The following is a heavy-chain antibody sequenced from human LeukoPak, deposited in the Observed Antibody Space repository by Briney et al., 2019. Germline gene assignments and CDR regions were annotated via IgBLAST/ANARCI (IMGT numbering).Heavy chain of an antibody. V-gene: IGHV3-23*01. CDR3: AKGSLGSWYYFDY. CDR2: FSRSGPDT. Sequence: PGGSLRLSCAASGLTFGSSAMSWVRQAPGKGPEGVSTFSRSGPDTYYADSVKGRFTIFRDNSKNTLYLQMNSLRAEDTAVYYCAKGSLGSWYYFDYWGQGTLVTVSS. D-gene: IGHD6-13*01. CDR1: GLTFGSSA. J-gene: IGHJ4*02.